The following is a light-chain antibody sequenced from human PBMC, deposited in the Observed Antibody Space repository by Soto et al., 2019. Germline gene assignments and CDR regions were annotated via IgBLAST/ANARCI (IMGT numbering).Light chain of an antibody. V-gene: IGKV1-6*01. CDR2: AAS. Sequence: AIQMTQSPSSLSASVGDRITITCRASQDIGNDLGWYQQKPGKAPKVLIYAASNLHSGVPSRFSGSRSGADFTLTISGLQPEDFATYYCLQDHDDSWAFGQGTKVDIK. CDR1: QDIGND. J-gene: IGKJ1*01. CDR3: LQDHDDSWA.